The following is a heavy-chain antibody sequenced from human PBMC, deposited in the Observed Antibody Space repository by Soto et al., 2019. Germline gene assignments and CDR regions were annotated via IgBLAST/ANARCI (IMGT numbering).Heavy chain of an antibody. CDR3: ARRADDYSLDY. J-gene: IGHJ4*02. D-gene: IGHD4-4*01. CDR2: IYYSGST. CDR1: GGSISSSSYY. Sequence: SETLSLTCTVSGGSISSSSYYWGWIRQPPGKGLEWIGSIYYSGSTYYNPSLKSRVTISVDTSKNQFSLKLSSVTAADTAVYYCARRADDYSLDYWGQATLVTVSS. V-gene: IGHV4-39*01.